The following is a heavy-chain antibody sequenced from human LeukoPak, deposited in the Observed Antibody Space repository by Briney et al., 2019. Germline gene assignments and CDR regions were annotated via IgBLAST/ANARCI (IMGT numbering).Heavy chain of an antibody. CDR3: ARGYCSCGSCYPMGY. D-gene: IGHD2-15*01. CDR1: GYTFTSYG. Sequence: ASVKVSCTPSGYTFTSYGISWVRQAPGQGLEWMGWISAYNGNTNYAQKLQGRVTMTTDTSTSTAYMELWSLRSDDTAVYYCARGYCSCGSCYPMGYWGQGTLVTVSS. V-gene: IGHV1-18*01. CDR2: ISAYNGNT. J-gene: IGHJ4*02.